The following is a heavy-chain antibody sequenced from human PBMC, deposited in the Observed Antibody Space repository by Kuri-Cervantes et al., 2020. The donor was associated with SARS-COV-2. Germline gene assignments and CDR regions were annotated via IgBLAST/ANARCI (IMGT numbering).Heavy chain of an antibody. CDR3: ARADLGVTIFGVGAFDI. V-gene: IGHV1-8*03. CDR2: MNPNSGNT. Sequence: ASVKVSCKASGYTFTSYDINWVRQATGQGLEWMGWMNPNSGNTGYAQKFQGRVTITRNTSISTAYMELSSLRSEDTAVYYCARADLGVTIFGVGAFDIWGQGTMVTVSS. CDR1: GYTFTSYD. J-gene: IGHJ3*02. D-gene: IGHD3-3*01.